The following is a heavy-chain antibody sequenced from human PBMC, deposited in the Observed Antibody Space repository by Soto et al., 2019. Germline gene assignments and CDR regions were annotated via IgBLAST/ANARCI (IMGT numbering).Heavy chain of an antibody. D-gene: IGHD3-9*01. CDR1: GGSISSGDYY. Sequence: SDTLSLTCTVSGGSISSGDYYWSWIRQPPGKGLEWIGYIYYSGSTYYNPSLKSRVTISVDTSKNQFSLKLSSVTAADTAVYYCARDRYFDWLLDYYGMDVWGQGTTVTVSS. CDR2: IYYSGST. CDR3: ARDRYFDWLLDYYGMDV. J-gene: IGHJ6*02. V-gene: IGHV4-30-4*02.